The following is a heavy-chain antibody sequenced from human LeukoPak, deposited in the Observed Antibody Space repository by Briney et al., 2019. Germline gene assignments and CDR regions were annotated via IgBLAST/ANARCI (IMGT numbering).Heavy chain of an antibody. CDR3: ARAVLRRFDP. J-gene: IGHJ5*02. V-gene: IGHV4-59*01. CDR1: GGSISSYY. CDR2: IYYSGST. Sequence: PSETLSLTCTVSGGSISSYYWSWIPQPPGKGLEWIGYIYYSGSTNYNPSLKSRVTISVDTSKNQFSLKLSSVTAADTAVYYCARAVLRRFDPWGQGTLVTVSS.